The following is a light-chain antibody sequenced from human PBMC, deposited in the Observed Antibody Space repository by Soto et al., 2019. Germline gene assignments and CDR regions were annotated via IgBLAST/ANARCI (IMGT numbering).Light chain of an antibody. CDR1: QSVRTSY. CDR2: GAS. V-gene: IGKV3-20*01. CDR3: QQYDNSIT. Sequence: EIVLTQSPDTLSLSPGESATLSCGASQSVRTSYLAWYQQKPGQAPRLLIYGASRRATGIPDRFSGSGSGTDFTLTISRLEPEDFAVYYCQQYDNSITFGQGTRLEIE. J-gene: IGKJ5*01.